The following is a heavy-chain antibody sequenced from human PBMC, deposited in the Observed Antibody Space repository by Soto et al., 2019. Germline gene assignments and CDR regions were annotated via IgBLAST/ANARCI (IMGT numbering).Heavy chain of an antibody. J-gene: IGHJ5*02. CDR1: GYTFTRYT. CDR2: INPDNGNT. D-gene: IGHD2-15*01. CDR3: ARGIATGQLDP. V-gene: IGHV1-3*01. Sequence: ASVKVSFKASGYTFTRYTMNWVRQAPGQRLEWMRWINPDNGNTKSSQKFQDRVIITRDTTASTAYMDLSSLRSEDTAVYYCARGIATGQLDPWGQGTLVTVSS.